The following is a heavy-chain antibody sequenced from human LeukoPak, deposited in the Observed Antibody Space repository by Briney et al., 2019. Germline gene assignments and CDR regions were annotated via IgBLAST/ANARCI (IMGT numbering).Heavy chain of an antibody. J-gene: IGHJ4*02. CDR1: GDSISSYY. Sequence: SETLSLTCTVSGDSISSYYWSWIRQPPGKGLEWIGYIYTSGSTNRNPSLKSRVTISVDTSKNQFSLKVSSVTAADTAVYYCARSNSGYLDYWGQGTLVTVSS. CDR2: IYTSGST. D-gene: IGHD1-26*01. CDR3: ARSNSGYLDY. V-gene: IGHV4-4*09.